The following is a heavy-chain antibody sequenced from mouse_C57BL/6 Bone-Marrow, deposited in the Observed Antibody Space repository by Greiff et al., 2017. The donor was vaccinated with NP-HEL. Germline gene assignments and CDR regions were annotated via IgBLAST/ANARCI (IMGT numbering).Heavy chain of an antibody. J-gene: IGHJ4*01. CDR2: INPSSGYT. CDR3: ARGGYPMDY. Sequence: VQLQQSGAELARPGASVKMSCKASGYTFTSYTMHWVKQRPGQGLEWIGYINPSSGYTKYNQKFKDKATLTADKSSSTAYLQLSSLTSDDSAVYYCARGGYPMDYWGQGTSVTVSS. V-gene: IGHV1-4*01. CDR1: GYTFTSYT.